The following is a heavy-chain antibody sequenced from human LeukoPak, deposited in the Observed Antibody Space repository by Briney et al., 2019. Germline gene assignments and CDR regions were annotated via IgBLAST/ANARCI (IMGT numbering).Heavy chain of an antibody. CDR2: IYYSGST. V-gene: IGHV4-39*01. Sequence: PSETLSLTCAVSGGSISSSSYYWGWIRQPPGKGLEWIGSIYYSGSTYYNPSLKSRVTISVDTSKNQFSLKLSSVTAADTAVYYCARPILTRGVTGKGYYFDYWGQGTLVTVSS. CDR1: GGSISSSSYY. J-gene: IGHJ4*02. D-gene: IGHD3-3*01. CDR3: ARPILTRGVTGKGYYFDY.